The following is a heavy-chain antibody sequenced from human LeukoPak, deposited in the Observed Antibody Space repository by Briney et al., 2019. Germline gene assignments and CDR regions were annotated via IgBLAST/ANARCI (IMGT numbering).Heavy chain of an antibody. CDR1: GYSFTDYW. D-gene: IGHD5-24*01. V-gene: IGHV5-51*01. CDR2: IYPDDSDI. J-gene: IGHJ3*02. Sequence: GESLKISCKGSGYSFTDYWIGWVRQMPGEGLQWMGIIYPDDSDIRYSPSFQGQVTISAAKSIITAYLQWSSLKASDTAMYYCARHGRDSRSPNAFDIWGQGTMVSVSS. CDR3: ARHGRDSRSPNAFDI.